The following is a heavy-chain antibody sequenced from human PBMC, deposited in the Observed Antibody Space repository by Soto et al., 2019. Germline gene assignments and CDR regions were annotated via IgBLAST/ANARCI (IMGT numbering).Heavy chain of an antibody. Sequence: QVQLVQSGAEVKKPGSSVKVSCKASGGTFSSYTISWVRQAPGQGLEWMGRIIPILGIANYAQKFQGRVTSTGDKSKSKAYMELGSRRSEDTAVYYCARDGGGVVVPAADWYFDLWGRGTLVTVSS. CDR2: IIPILGIA. V-gene: IGHV1-69*08. D-gene: IGHD2-2*01. J-gene: IGHJ2*01. CDR3: ARDGGGVVVPAADWYFDL. CDR1: GGTFSSYT.